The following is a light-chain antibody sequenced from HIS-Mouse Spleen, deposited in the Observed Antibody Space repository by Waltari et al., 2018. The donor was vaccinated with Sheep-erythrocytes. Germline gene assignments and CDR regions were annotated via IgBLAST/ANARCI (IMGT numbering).Light chain of an antibody. Sequence: SYELTQPPSVSVSPGQTASITCSGDKLGDKYACWHQQKPGQSPVLVIYQDSKRPSGIPGRFSGSNSGNTATLTISGTQAMDEADYYCQAWDSSTYVFGTGTKVTVL. CDR2: QDS. CDR3: QAWDSSTYV. CDR1: KLGDKY. J-gene: IGLJ1*01. V-gene: IGLV3-1*01.